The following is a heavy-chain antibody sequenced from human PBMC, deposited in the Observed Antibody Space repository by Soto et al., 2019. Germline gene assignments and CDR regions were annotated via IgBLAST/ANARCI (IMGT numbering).Heavy chain of an antibody. CDR1: GGSFSTHA. V-gene: IGHV1-69*01. Sequence: QVQLVQSGAEVEKPGSSVKVSCEASGGSFSTHAISWVRQAPGQGLEWMGGIIPIFGAANYARKFQGRVTITADESRRTVYMELSRLISEDTAVYYCARAGRGWSAGPYYYGGMDVWGQGTTVTVS. J-gene: IGHJ6*02. CDR3: ARAGRGWSAGPYYYGGMDV. D-gene: IGHD6-19*01. CDR2: IIPIFGAA.